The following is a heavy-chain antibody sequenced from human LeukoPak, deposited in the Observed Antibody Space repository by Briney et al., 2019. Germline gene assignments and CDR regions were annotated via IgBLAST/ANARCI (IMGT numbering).Heavy chain of an antibody. CDR2: IKGSAKAT. CDR1: GFTFSSYI. J-gene: IGHJ4*02. V-gene: IGHV3-23*01. D-gene: IGHD3-22*01. Sequence: PGGSLRLSCVASGFTFSSYIMTWVRQAPGKGLEWVSTIKGSAKATFYADSVKDRFTISRDNSKNTLYLQINSLRPDDTALYCCARDHESSGYPTSAYWGQGTLATDSS. CDR3: ARDHESSGYPTSAY.